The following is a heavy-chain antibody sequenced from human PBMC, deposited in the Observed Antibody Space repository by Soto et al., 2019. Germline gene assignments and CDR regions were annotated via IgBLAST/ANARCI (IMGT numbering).Heavy chain of an antibody. D-gene: IGHD2-2*02. CDR3: ARLRRWGYCSSTSFYRGYYYYYGMDV. Sequence: SETLSLTCTVSGGSVSSGSYYWSWIRQPPGKGLEWIGYIYYSGSTNYNPSLKSRVTISVDTSKNQFSLKLSSVTAADTAVYYCARLRRWGYCSSTSFYRGYYYYYGMDVWGQGTTVTVSS. J-gene: IGHJ6*02. CDR1: GGSVSSGSYY. CDR2: IYYSGST. V-gene: IGHV4-61*01.